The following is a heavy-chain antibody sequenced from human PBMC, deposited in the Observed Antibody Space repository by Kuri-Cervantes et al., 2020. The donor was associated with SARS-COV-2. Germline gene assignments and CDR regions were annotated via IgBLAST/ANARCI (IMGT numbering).Heavy chain of an antibody. J-gene: IGHJ2*01. V-gene: IGHV4-34*01. CDR1: GGSLSYYY. CDR2: INHSGST. CDR3: ARAELGLGWFFDL. D-gene: IGHD6-13*01. Sequence: GSLRLSCEVYGGSLSYYYWSWVRQPPGKGLEWIGEINHSGSTNYNPSLKSRVTISGDTSKSQFSLKLSSVTAADTAVYYCARAELGLGWFFDLWGRGTLVTVSS.